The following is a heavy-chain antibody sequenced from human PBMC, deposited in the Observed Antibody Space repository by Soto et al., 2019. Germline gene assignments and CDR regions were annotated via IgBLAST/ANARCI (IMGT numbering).Heavy chain of an antibody. V-gene: IGHV3-23*01. CDR2: ISGSGDNT. CDR1: GFTVSSYA. Sequence: PGGSLRLSCAASGFTVSSYAMSWVRQAPGKGLEWVSVISGSGDNTYYGDSVKGRFTISRDNSKNTLYLQMNSLRAEDTAVYYCAKVFYDSTGYRFDYWGQGTLVTVSS. D-gene: IGHD3-22*01. CDR3: AKVFYDSTGYRFDY. J-gene: IGHJ4*02.